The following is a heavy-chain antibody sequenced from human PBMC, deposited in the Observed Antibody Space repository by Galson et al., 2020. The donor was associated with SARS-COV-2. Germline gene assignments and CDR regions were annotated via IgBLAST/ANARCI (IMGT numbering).Heavy chain of an antibody. D-gene: IGHD4-17*01. CDR3: ARLHYGEYAPEAFDI. Sequence: SETLSLTCAVSGTSISSGSYSWNWIRQPPGKGLEWLGNISHSGGTYYNPSLKSRVTISGDRSKNQFSLRLSSVTAADTAVYYFARLHYGEYAPEAFDIWGPGTRVTVAS. V-gene: IGHV4-30-2*01. J-gene: IGHJ3*02. CDR2: ISHSGGT. CDR1: GTSISSGSYS.